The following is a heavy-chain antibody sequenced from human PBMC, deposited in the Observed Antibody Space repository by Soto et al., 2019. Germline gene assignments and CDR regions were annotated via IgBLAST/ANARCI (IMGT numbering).Heavy chain of an antibody. V-gene: IGHV3-23*01. CDR2: ITGSGGST. CDR3: AKHYNFHDFFDI. CDR1: GFTFSSYA. D-gene: IGHD3-3*01. J-gene: IGHJ3*02. Sequence: LRLSCVASGFTFSSYAMSWVRQAPGKGLEWISAITGSGGSTYYADSVKGRFTISRDNSKNTLYLQMNSLRAEDTAVYYCAKHYNFHDFFDIRGKGTRVTVSS.